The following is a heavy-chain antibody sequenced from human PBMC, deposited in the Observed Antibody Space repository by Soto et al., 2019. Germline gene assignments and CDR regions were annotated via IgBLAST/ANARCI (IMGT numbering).Heavy chain of an antibody. CDR2: MHHSGRT. J-gene: IGHJ4*02. D-gene: IGHD2-15*01. CDR3: ARWVEVSLDYLDS. Sequence: SETLSLTCNFSGGSITDSSGGSFITYYWNWVRQPPGKGLEWIGHMHHSGRTHYNPSLKSRVAISVDTSKNQFSLYLNSVTAADTAVYYCARWVEVSLDYLDSWGQGTPVTVSS. V-gene: IGHV4-30-4*01. CDR1: GGSITDSSGGSFITYY.